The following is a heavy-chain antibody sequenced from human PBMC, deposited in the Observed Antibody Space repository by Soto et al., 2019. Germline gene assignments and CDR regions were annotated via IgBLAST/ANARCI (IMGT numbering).Heavy chain of an antibody. CDR3: ARWMTTVTTSYYYYGMDV. CDR2: INAGNGNT. CDR1: GYTITSYA. J-gene: IGHJ6*02. D-gene: IGHD4-17*01. Sequence: GASVKVSCKASGYTITSYAMHWVRQAPGQRLEWMGWINAGNGNTKSSQKFQGRVTITRDTSASTAYMELSSLRSEDTAVYYCARWMTTVTTSYYYYGMDVWGQGTTVTVSS. V-gene: IGHV1-3*01.